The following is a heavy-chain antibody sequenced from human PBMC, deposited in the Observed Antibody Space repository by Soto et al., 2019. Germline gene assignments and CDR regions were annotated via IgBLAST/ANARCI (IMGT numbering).Heavy chain of an antibody. CDR2: INGGNGNT. J-gene: IGHJ5*02. V-gene: IGHV1-3*01. CDR1: GYTFTKYA. D-gene: IGHD2-15*01. Sequence: QVQLVQSGTEVKKPGASVKVSCKASGYTFTKYAMLWVRQAPGQRLEWMGWINGGNGNTEYSQKFQGRVTITRDTSASTAYMELSSLRSEDTAVYYCARGEGYCSGGRCYRWFDPWGQGTLVTVSS. CDR3: ARGEGYCSGGRCYRWFDP.